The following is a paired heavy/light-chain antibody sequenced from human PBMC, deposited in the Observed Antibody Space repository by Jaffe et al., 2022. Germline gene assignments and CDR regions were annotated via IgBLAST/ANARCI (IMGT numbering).Light chain of an antibody. CDR1: QGISNS. V-gene: IGKV1-NL1*01. CDR2: ATS. CDR3: QQCYSVPIT. J-gene: IGKJ5*01. Sequence: DIQMTQSPSSLSASVGDRVTITCRASQGISNSLAWYQQKPGKAPKLLVSATSRLESGVPSRFSGSGSGTDYTLTISNLQPGDFATYYCQQCYSVPITFGQGTRLEIK.
Heavy chain of an antibody. CDR1: GFTFSSYS. J-gene: IGHJ1*01. D-gene: IGHD6-19*01. CDR2: ISSGPGST. V-gene: IGHV3-23*01. Sequence: EVQLLESGGGLVQPGGSLRLSCAASGFTFSSYSMNWVRQAPGKGPEWVSGISSGPGSTHYADFVKGRFTISRDMSKNILFLQMNNVRVEDTAVYYCAKDAHDYTSGWHPPPEYFQNWGQGTLVTVSP. CDR3: AKDAHDYTSGWHPPPEYFQN.